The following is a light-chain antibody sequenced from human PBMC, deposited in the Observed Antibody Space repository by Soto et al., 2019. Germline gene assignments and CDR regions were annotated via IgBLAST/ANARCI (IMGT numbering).Light chain of an antibody. CDR3: SSYAGSNHVV. Sequence: QSALTQPPSASGSPGQSVTISCTGTSSDVGGYNYVSWYQQHPGKAPKLMIYEVSKRPSGVPDRFSGSKSGNTASLTVSGLQAEGEADYYCSSYAGSNHVVFGGGTQLTVL. V-gene: IGLV2-8*01. CDR2: EVS. J-gene: IGLJ2*01. CDR1: SSDVGGYNY.